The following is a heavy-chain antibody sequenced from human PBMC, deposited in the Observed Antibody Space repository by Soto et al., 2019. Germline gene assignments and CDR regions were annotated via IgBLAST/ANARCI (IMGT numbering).Heavy chain of an antibody. Sequence: QVQLEESGPGLVKPSGTLSLTCGVSGGSISSSNWWNWVRQPPGKGLEWIGDIYHSGSANYNPSLKGRVTISVDKSKNHFSLKLSSVTAADTAVYYCARDQWGGSRFDPWGQGTLVTVSS. V-gene: IGHV4-4*02. CDR2: IYHSGSA. J-gene: IGHJ5*02. CDR3: ARDQWGGSRFDP. CDR1: GGSISSSNW. D-gene: IGHD2-15*01.